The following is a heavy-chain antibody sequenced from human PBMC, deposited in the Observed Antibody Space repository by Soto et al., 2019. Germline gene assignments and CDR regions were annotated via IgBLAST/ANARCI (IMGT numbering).Heavy chain of an antibody. J-gene: IGHJ4*02. CDR3: ARRWGRTFDY. D-gene: IGHD7-27*01. CDR1: GGSISSYY. V-gene: IGHV4-59*08. Sequence: QVQLQESGPGLVKPSETLSLTCTVSGGSISSYYWSWIRQPPGKGLEWIGYIYYSGSTNYNPSLKMRVTISVDTSKNHSTLKLSSVTAAVTAVYYCARRWGRTFDYWGQGTLVTVSS. CDR2: IYYSGST.